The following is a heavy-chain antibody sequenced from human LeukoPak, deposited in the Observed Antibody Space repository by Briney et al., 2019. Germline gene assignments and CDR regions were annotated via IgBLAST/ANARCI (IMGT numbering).Heavy chain of an antibody. J-gene: IGHJ4*02. D-gene: IGHD6-19*01. CDR3: ARGGNSGWRTPNDDY. CDR1: GYTFTSYG. V-gene: IGHV1-18*01. Sequence: GASVKVSCKASGYTFTSYGISWVRQAPGQGLEWMGWISAYNGNTNYAQKLQGRVTMTTDASTSTAYMELRSLRSDDTAVYYCARGGNSGWRTPNDDYWGQGTLVTVSS. CDR2: ISAYNGNT.